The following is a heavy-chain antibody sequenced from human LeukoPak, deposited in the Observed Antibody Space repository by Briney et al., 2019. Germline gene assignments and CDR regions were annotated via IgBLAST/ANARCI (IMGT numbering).Heavy chain of an antibody. CDR1: GFTFSSYS. J-gene: IGHJ4*02. V-gene: IGHV3-21*01. D-gene: IGHD2-2*01. CDR3: AREQVVVVPAALDY. Sequence: PGGSLRLSCAASGFTFSSYSMNWVRQAPGKGLEWVSSISSSSSYIYYADSVKGRFTIPRDNAKNSLYLQMNSLRAEDTAVYYCAREQVVVVPAALDYWGQGTLVTVSS. CDR2: ISSSSSYI.